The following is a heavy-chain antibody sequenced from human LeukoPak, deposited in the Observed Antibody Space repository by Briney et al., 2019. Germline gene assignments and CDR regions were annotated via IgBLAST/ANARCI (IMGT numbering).Heavy chain of an antibody. J-gene: IGHJ4*02. V-gene: IGHV4-59*01. Sequence: SETLSLTCTVSGGSINSYYWSWIRQPPGRGLEWIGSIHYSGSTSYNPSLRSRVTISVDKSKNQFFLKLSSVTATDTAVYYCARSITGGGSSAYYWGQGTPVTVSS. CDR2: IHYSGST. CDR1: GGSINSYY. CDR3: ARSITGGGSSAYY. D-gene: IGHD6-13*01.